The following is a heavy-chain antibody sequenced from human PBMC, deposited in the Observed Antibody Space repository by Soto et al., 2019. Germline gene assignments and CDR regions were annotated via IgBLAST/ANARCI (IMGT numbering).Heavy chain of an antibody. Sequence: QVQLVQSGAEVKKPGASVKVSCETSGYTFTSHGVSWVRQAPGQGLEWMGWINGYTGDTKYAQKFQGRVSMTTDTSTNTAYMDLRSLTSDYTAVYYCERTHWQPDYMEGFDNWGQGTLVTVSS. CDR2: INGYTGDT. CDR1: GYTFTSHG. CDR3: ERTHWQPDYMEGFDN. J-gene: IGHJ4*02. V-gene: IGHV1-18*04. D-gene: IGHD3-10*01.